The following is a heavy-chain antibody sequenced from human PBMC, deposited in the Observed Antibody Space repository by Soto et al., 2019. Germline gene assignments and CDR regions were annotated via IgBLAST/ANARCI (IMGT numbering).Heavy chain of an antibody. D-gene: IGHD1-26*01. Sequence: SETLSLTCTVSGVSTSSYYWNWIRQPPGKGLEWIGYIYYSGSTNYNPSLKSRVTISVDTSKNQFSLKLSSVTAADTAVYYCARHGSGSLFDYWGQGTLVTVSS. V-gene: IGHV4-59*08. CDR3: ARHGSGSLFDY. CDR2: IYYSGST. J-gene: IGHJ4*02. CDR1: GVSTSSYY.